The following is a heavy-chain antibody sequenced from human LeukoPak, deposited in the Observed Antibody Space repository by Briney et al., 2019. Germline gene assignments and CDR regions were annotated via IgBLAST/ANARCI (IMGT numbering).Heavy chain of an antibody. CDR2: ISYDGRQN. V-gene: IGHV3-30*04. Sequence: GGSLRLSCAASGFTFSTYAMNWVRQAPGKGLEWVAVISYDGRQNYYADSVKGRFTISRDNSKNTLYLQMNSLRAEDTAVYYCARETYGLYFDYWGQGTLVTVSS. D-gene: IGHD4-17*01. J-gene: IGHJ4*02. CDR3: ARETYGLYFDY. CDR1: GFTFSTYA.